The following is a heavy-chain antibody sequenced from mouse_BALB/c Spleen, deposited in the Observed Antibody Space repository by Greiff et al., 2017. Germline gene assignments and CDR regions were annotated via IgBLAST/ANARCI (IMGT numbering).Heavy chain of an antibody. J-gene: IGHJ3*01. CDR3: AREGQLGPFAY. CDR2: INPYNDGT. V-gene: IGHV1-14*01. CDR1: GYTFTSYV. D-gene: IGHD3-1*01. Sequence: EVQLKQSGPELVKPGASVKMSCKASGYTFTSYVMHWVKQKPGQGLEWIGYINPYNDGTKYNEKFKGKATLTSDKSSSTAYMELSSLTSEDSAVYYCAREGQLGPFAYWGQGTLVTVSA.